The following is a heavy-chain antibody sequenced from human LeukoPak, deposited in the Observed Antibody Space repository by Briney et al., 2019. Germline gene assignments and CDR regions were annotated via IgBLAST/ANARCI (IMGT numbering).Heavy chain of an antibody. Sequence: PGRSLRLSCAASGFTFSSYGMHWVRQAPGKGLERVAVISYDGSNKYYADSVKSRFTISRDNSKNTLYLQMNSLRAEDTAVYYCAKDAIHKYYYDSSGSPATGYWGQGTLVTVSS. J-gene: IGHJ4*02. CDR3: AKDAIHKYYYDSSGSPATGY. CDR1: GFTFSSYG. CDR2: ISYDGSNK. V-gene: IGHV3-30*18. D-gene: IGHD3-22*01.